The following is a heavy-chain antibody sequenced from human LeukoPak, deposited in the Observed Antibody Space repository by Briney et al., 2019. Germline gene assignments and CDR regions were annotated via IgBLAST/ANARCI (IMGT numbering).Heavy chain of an antibody. J-gene: IGHJ4*02. V-gene: IGHV3-9*01. Sequence: GRSLRLSCAASGFTFDDYAMHWVRQAPGRGLEWVSGISWNSGSIGYADSVKSRFTISRDNAKNSLYLQMNSLRAEDTALYYCAKDVNYDSSGDFDYWGQGTLVTVSS. CDR2: ISWNSGSI. D-gene: IGHD3-22*01. CDR1: GFTFDDYA. CDR3: AKDVNYDSSGDFDY.